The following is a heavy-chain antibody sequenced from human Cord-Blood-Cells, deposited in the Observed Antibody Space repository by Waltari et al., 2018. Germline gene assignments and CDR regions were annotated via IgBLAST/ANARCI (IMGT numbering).Heavy chain of an antibody. CDR1: GGSFSGYY. Sequence: QVQLQQWGAGLLKPSETLSLTCAVYGGSFSGYYWSWIRQPPGKGLEWIGEINHRGSTNYNTSLKSRVTISVDTSKNQFSLKLSSVTAADTAVYYCARVNDFWSGYYYYYYYGMDVWGQGTTVTVSS. CDR2: INHRGST. V-gene: IGHV4-34*01. J-gene: IGHJ6*02. D-gene: IGHD3-3*01. CDR3: ARVNDFWSGYYYYYYYGMDV.